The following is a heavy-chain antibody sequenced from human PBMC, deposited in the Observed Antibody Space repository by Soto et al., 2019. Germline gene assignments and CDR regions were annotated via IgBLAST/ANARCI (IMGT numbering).Heavy chain of an antibody. CDR1: GGSISSSSYY. D-gene: IGHD3-10*01. Sequence: SETLSLTCTVSGGSISSSSYYWGWIRQPPGKGLERIGSIYYSGSTYYNPSLKSRVTISVDTSKNQFSLKLSSVTAADTVVYYCARPYGSGSYGGMDVWGQGTTVTVSS. CDR3: ARPYGSGSYGGMDV. J-gene: IGHJ6*02. V-gene: IGHV4-39*01. CDR2: IYYSGST.